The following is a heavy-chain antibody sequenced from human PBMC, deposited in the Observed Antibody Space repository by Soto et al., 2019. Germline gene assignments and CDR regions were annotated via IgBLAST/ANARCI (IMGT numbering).Heavy chain of an antibody. D-gene: IGHD2-15*01. CDR2: IKQDGSEK. CDR1: GFTFSSYW. Sequence: GGSLRLSCAASGFTFSSYWMSWVRQAPGKGLEWVANIKQDGSEKYYVDSVKSRITINPDTSKNHFSLQLNSVTPEDTAVYYCARDGNNYFDYWGQGTLVTVSS. CDR3: ARDGNNYFDY. J-gene: IGHJ4*02. V-gene: IGHV3-7*01.